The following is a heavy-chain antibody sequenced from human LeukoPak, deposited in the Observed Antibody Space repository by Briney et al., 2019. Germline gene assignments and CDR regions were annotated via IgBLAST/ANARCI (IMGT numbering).Heavy chain of an antibody. Sequence: PGGSLRLSCAASGFTFSSYGMHWVRQAPGKGLEWVAVISYDGSNKYYADSVKGRFTISRDNSKNTLYLQMNSLRAEDTAVYYCAKALDFDWSLFDYWGQGTLVTVSS. CDR3: AKALDFDWSLFDY. V-gene: IGHV3-30*18. D-gene: IGHD3-9*01. J-gene: IGHJ4*02. CDR2: ISYDGSNK. CDR1: GFTFSSYG.